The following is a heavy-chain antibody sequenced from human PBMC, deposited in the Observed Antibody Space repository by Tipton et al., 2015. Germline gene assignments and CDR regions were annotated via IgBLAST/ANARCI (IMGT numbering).Heavy chain of an antibody. D-gene: IGHD1-26*01. CDR3: ARGSPHRDYYGGLVDY. V-gene: IGHV3-7*01. J-gene: IGHJ4*02. Sequence: SLRLSCAGSGFTFQRYWMNWVRQAPGKGLEWVANINQDGDEKYYVDSVRGRFTISRDNAKNSLYLQMDSLRAEDTAVYYCARGSPHRDYYGGLVDYWGQGTLVTVSS. CDR1: GFTFQRYW. CDR2: INQDGDEK.